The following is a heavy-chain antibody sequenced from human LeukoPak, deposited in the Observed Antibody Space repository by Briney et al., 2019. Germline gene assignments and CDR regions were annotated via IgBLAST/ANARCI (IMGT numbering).Heavy chain of an antibody. Sequence: SETLSLTCTVSGGSISSSSYYWGWIRQPPGKGLEWIGSIYYSGSTYYNPSLKSRVTISVDTSKNQFSLRLSSVTAADTAVYYCARGLTGYHDAFDIWGQGTMVTVSS. V-gene: IGHV4-39*07. CDR3: ARGLTGYHDAFDI. CDR2: IYYSGST. J-gene: IGHJ3*02. CDR1: GGSISSSSYY. D-gene: IGHD1-14*01.